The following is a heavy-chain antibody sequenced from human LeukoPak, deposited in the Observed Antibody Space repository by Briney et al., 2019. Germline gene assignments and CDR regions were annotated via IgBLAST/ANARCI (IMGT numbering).Heavy chain of an antibody. Sequence: SETLSLTCTVSGGSISSYYWSWIRQPPGKGLEWIGYIYYSGSTNYNPSLKSRVTISVDTSKNQFSLKLSSVTAADTAVYYCARGWHYYDSSGYYYSWFDPWGQGTLVTVSS. V-gene: IGHV4-59*01. J-gene: IGHJ5*02. CDR1: GGSISSYY. CDR2: IYYSGST. D-gene: IGHD3-22*01. CDR3: ARGWHYYDSSGYYYSWFDP.